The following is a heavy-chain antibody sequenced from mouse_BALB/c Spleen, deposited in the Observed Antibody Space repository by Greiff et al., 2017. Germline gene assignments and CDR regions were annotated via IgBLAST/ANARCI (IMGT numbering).Heavy chain of an antibody. D-gene: IGHD2-1*01. CDR2: ISSGGSYT. Sequence: EVMLVESGGDLVKPGGSLKLSCAASGFTFSSYGMSWVRQTPDKRLEWVATISSGGSYTYYPDSVKGRFTISRDNAKNTLYLQMSSLKSEDTAMYYCARRDSLYGNYAMDYWGQGTSVTVSS. CDR1: GFTFSSYG. J-gene: IGHJ4*01. CDR3: ARRDSLYGNYAMDY. V-gene: IGHV5-6*02.